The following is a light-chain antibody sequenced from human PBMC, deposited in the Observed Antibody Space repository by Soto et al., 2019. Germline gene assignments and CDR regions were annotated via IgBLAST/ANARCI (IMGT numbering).Light chain of an antibody. CDR3: QHYDTSHRT. Sequence: EIVLTQSPGTLSLSPGERATLSCRASQSISSRHLAWYQQKPGQAPRLLIYAASTRATDIPDKFSGSGSGAAFALSISRLEPEDFAVYYCQHYDTSHRTFGPGTKVEI. CDR2: AAS. J-gene: IGKJ1*01. CDR1: QSISSRH. V-gene: IGKV3-20*01.